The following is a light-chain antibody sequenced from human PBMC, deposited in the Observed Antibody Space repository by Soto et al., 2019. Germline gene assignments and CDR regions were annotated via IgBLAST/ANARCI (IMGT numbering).Light chain of an antibody. CDR1: QSVSSTY. CDR3: QQYGTSPWT. CDR2: AAS. Sequence: EIVLTQSPGTLSLSPGERATLSCRASQSVSSTYFAWYQQKPGQAPRLLIYAASNRATGIPDRFSGSGSGTDFTLTISRLEPEDFAVYYCQQYGTSPWTFGRGTKVEIK. V-gene: IGKV3-20*01. J-gene: IGKJ1*01.